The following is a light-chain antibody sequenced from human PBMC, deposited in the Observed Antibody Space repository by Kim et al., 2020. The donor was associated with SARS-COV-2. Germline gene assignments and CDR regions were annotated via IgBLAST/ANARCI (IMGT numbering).Light chain of an antibody. CDR2: QDS. CDR1: KLGDKY. Sequence: SYELTQPPSVSVSPGQTASIPCSGDKLGDKYACWYQQKPGQSPVRVIYQDSKRPSGIPERFYGSNSGNTATLTISGTQAMDEADYYCQAWDSSTVVFGGGTNLTVL. CDR3: QAWDSSTVV. J-gene: IGLJ2*01. V-gene: IGLV3-1*01.